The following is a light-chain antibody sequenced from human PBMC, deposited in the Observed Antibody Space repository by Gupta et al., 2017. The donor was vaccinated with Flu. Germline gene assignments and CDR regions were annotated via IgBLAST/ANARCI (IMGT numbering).Light chain of an antibody. V-gene: IGKV3-20*01. Sequence: EIVLTQSPGTLSLSPGERATLSCRASQSVRSSYLAWYQQKPGQAPRLLIYGASSRATGIPDRFSGSGSGTDFTLTISRLEPEDFAVYYCQQDGSSPLTFGQGTKVEAK. CDR2: GAS. CDR1: QSVRSSY. CDR3: QQDGSSPLT. J-gene: IGKJ1*01.